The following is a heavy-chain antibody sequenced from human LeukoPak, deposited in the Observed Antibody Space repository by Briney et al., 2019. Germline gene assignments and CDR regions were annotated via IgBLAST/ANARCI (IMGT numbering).Heavy chain of an antibody. CDR2: IWSDASDK. V-gene: IGHV3-33*06. J-gene: IGHJ4*02. Sequence: GGSLRLSCSASGFTFSHYGMHWVRQAPGTGLEWVAVIWSDASDKYYANSVKGRFTISRDNFKNSLYLQMNSLRAEDTAVYYCAKDAQRGFDYSNSLDYWGQGTGVTVSS. CDR3: AKDAQRGFDYSNSLDY. D-gene: IGHD4-11*01. CDR1: GFTFSHYG.